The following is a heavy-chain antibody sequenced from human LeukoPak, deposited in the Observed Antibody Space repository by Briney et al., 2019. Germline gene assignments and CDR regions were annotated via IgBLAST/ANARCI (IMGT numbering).Heavy chain of an antibody. CDR2: IIPILGIA. V-gene: IGHV1-69*04. Sequence: SVKVSCKASGGTFSSYAISWVRQAPGPGLEWMGGIIPILGIANYAQKFQGRVTITADKSTSTAYMELSSLRSEDTAVYYCARGDGYNLYYYYGMDVWGQGTTVTVSS. J-gene: IGHJ6*02. CDR3: ARGDGYNLYYYYGMDV. D-gene: IGHD5-24*01. CDR1: GGTFSSYA.